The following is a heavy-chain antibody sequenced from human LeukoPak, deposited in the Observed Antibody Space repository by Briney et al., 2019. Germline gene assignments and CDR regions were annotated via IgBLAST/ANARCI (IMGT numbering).Heavy chain of an antibody. Sequence: GGSLRLSCAASGFTFSNAWMSWVRQAPGKGLEWLGRIKSKTDGGTTDYAAPVKGRFTISRDDSKNTLYLQMNSLKTEDTAVYYCTTPSWDYDSRGYLVWVLDYWGQGTLVTVSS. J-gene: IGHJ4*02. D-gene: IGHD3-22*01. CDR1: GFTFSNAW. CDR3: TTPSWDYDSRGYLVWVLDY. V-gene: IGHV3-15*01. CDR2: IKSKTDGGTT.